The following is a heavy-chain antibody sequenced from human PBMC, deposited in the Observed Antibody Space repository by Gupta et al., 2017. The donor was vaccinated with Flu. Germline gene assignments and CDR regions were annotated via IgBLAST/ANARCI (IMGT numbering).Heavy chain of an antibody. J-gene: IGHJ6*02. CDR2: IYTSGST. Sequence: QVQLQESGPGLVKPSQTLSLTCTVSGGSISSGSYYWSWIRQPAGKGLEWIGRIYTSGSTNYNPSLKSRVTISVDTSKNQFSLKLSSVTAADTAVYYCAREVAGELLLFGMDVWGQGTTVTVSS. CDR3: AREVAGELLLFGMDV. CDR1: GGSISSGSYY. V-gene: IGHV4-61*02. D-gene: IGHD1-26*01.